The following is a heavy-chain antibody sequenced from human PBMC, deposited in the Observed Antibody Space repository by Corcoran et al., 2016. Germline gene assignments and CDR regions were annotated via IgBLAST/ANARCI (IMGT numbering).Heavy chain of an antibody. CDR3: ARVAAHSDYDYRHARDA. J-gene: IGHJ6*02. Sequence: QVQLQQSGPGLVKPSQTLSLTCAISGDSVSSSSAAWSWVRQSPSGGLEWLGRTYYRTRMYYDYAGSVQSRITINPDTSKNQFSLQVNSVTPEDTAGDYCARVAAHSDYDYRHARDAWGQGTTVTV. D-gene: IGHD2-21*02. V-gene: IGHV6-1*01. CDR1: GDSVSSSSAA. CDR2: TYYRTRMYY.